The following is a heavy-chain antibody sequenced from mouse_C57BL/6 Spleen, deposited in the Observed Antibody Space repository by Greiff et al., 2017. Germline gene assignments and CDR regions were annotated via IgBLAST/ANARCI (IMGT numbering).Heavy chain of an antibody. Sequence: QVQLQQSGPELVKPGASVKISCKASGYAFSSSWMNWVKQRPGKGLEWIGRIYPGDGDTNYNGKFKGKATLTADKSSSTAYMQLSSLTSEDSAVYFCARGYYDYLYYAMDYWGQGTSVTVSS. V-gene: IGHV1-82*01. CDR1: GYAFSSSW. CDR3: ARGYYDYLYYAMDY. CDR2: IYPGDGDT. J-gene: IGHJ4*01. D-gene: IGHD2-4*01.